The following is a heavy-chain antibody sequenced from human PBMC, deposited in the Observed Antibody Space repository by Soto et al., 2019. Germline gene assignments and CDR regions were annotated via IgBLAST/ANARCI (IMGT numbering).Heavy chain of an antibody. Sequence: SETLSLTCTVSGGSISSGGYYWSWIRQHPGKGLEWIGYIYYSGSTYYNPSLKSRVTISVDTSKNQFSLKLSSVTAADTAVYYCARVGFDCSGGSCYSDNYYYYHMDVWGKGTTVIVSS. CDR1: GGSISSGGYY. J-gene: IGHJ6*03. CDR3: ARVGFDCSGGSCYSDNYYYYHMDV. V-gene: IGHV4-31*03. D-gene: IGHD2-15*01. CDR2: IYYSGST.